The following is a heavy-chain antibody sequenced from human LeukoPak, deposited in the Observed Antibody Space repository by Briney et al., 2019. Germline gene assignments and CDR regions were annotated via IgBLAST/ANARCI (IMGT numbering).Heavy chain of an antibody. D-gene: IGHD3-22*01. Sequence: GGSLRLSCAASGFTFSSYAMSWVRQAPGKGLEWVSAISGSGGSTYYADSVKGRFTISRDNSKNTLHLQMNSLRAEDTAVYYCAKDTVYYYDSSGYYWGQGTLVTVSS. V-gene: IGHV3-23*01. J-gene: IGHJ4*02. CDR2: ISGSGGST. CDR1: GFTFSSYA. CDR3: AKDTVYYYDSSGYY.